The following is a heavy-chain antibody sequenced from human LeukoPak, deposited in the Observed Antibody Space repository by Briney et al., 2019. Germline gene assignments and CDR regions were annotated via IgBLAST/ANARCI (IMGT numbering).Heavy chain of an antibody. CDR1: GYTLTELC. CDR2: FDPEDGET. V-gene: IGHV1-24*01. CDR3: ATAGIVVITNPPLLGAFDI. J-gene: IGHJ3*02. Sequence: ASVKVSCKVSGYTLTELCMHWVRQAPGKGLEWMGGFDPEDGETIYAQKFQGRVTMTEDTSTDTAYMELSSLRSEDTAVYYCATAGIVVITNPPLLGAFDIWGPGTMVTVSS. D-gene: IGHD3-22*01.